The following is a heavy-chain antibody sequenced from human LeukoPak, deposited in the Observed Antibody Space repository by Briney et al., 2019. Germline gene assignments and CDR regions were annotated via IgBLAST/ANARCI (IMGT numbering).Heavy chain of an antibody. D-gene: IGHD4-23*01. J-gene: IGHJ4*02. CDR1: GGTFSSYA. Sequence: AASVKVSCKASGGTFSSYAISWVRQAPGQGLEWMGGIIPIFGTANYAQKFQGRVTIIADESTSTAYIELSSLRSEDTAVYYCAREAYGGNTRGSFDYWGQRTLVTVSS. CDR2: IIPIFGTA. CDR3: AREAYGGNTRGSFDY. V-gene: IGHV1-69*13.